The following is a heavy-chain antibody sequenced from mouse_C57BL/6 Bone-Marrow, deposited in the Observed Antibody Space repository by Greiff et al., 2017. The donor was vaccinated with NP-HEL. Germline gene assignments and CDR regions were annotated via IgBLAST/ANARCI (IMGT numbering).Heavy chain of an antibody. D-gene: IGHD2-4*01. V-gene: IGHV1-55*01. CDR3: ARPYEYTSTDCYFEV. CDR2: IYPGSGST. J-gene: IGHJ1*03. Sequence: QVQLQQPGAELVKPGASVKMSCKASGYTFTSYWITWVKQRPGQGLEWIGDIYPGSGSTNYNEKFKSKATLTVDTSSSTAYMQLSSLTSEDSAVYYCARPYEYTSTDCYFEVWGTGTTVTVSS. CDR1: GYTFTSYW.